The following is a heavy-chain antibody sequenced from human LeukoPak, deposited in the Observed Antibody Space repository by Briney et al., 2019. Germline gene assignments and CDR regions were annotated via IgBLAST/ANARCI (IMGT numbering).Heavy chain of an antibody. J-gene: IGHJ4*02. CDR2: ICNCGNNK. CDR3: ARVDDSNVRVLEF. V-gene: IGHV3-11*01. D-gene: IGHD3-22*01. CDR1: GFTFSDYY. Sequence: AESLRLSCAASGFTFSDYYMSWIRQAPGTGREWMSYICNCGNNKYYADSVKGRYTITRDNAKTSQYLQLSSLRAEDTAMYYCARVDDSNVRVLEFWGQGSLVTV.